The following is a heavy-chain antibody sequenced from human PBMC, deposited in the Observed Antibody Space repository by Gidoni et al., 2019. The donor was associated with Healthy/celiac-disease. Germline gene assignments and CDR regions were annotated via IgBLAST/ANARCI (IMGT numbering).Heavy chain of an antibody. V-gene: IGHV1-69*06. D-gene: IGHD1-1*01. J-gene: IGHJ3*02. CDR2: IIPIFGTA. CDR3: ARGVGGESYNWNVLGAFDI. Sequence: QVQLVQSGAEVKKPGSSVKVSCKASVGTFSSYAISWVRQAPGQGLEWMGGIIPIFGTANYAQKFQGRVTITADKSTSTAYMELSSLRSEDTAVYYWARGVGGESYNWNVLGAFDIWGQGTMVTVSS. CDR1: VGTFSSYA.